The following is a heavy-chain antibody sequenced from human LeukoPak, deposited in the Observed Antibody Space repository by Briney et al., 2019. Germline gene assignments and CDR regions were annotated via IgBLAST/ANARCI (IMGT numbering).Heavy chain of an antibody. D-gene: IGHD6-19*01. V-gene: IGHV3-23*01. CDR3: AKDHVYSSGWTTDFDY. Sequence: PGGSLRLPCAASGFTFSSYAMSWVRQAPGKGLEWVSAISGSGGSTYSADSVKGRFTISRDNSKNTLYLQMNSLRAEDTAVYYCAKDHVYSSGWTTDFDYWGQGTLVTVSS. J-gene: IGHJ4*02. CDR2: ISGSGGST. CDR1: GFTFSSYA.